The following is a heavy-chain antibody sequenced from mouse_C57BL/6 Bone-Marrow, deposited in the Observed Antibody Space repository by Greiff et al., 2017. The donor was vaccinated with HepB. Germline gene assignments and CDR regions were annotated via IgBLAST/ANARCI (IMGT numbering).Heavy chain of an antibody. Sequence: EVQLVESGGGLVQPKGSLKLSCAASGFSFNTYAMNWVRQAPGKGLEWVARIRSKSNNYATYYADSVKDRFTISRDDSESMLYLQMNNLKTEDTAMYYCVRQGGLGGYWYFDVWGTGTTVTVSS. D-gene: IGHD2-4*01. J-gene: IGHJ1*03. CDR2: IRSKSNNYAT. CDR1: GFSFNTYA. CDR3: VRQGGLGGYWYFDV. V-gene: IGHV10-1*01.